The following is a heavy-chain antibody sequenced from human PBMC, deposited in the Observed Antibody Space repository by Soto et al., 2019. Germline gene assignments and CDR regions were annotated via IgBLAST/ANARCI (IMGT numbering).Heavy chain of an antibody. V-gene: IGHV4-34*01. Sequence: SETLSLTCAVYGGSFSGYYWSWIRQPPGKGLEWIGEINHSGSTNYNPSLKSRVTISVDTSKNQFSLKLSSVTAADTAVYYCARSIAVAGDCFDYWGQGTLVTVSS. CDR1: GGSFSGYY. J-gene: IGHJ4*02. CDR3: ARSIAVAGDCFDY. CDR2: INHSGST. D-gene: IGHD6-19*01.